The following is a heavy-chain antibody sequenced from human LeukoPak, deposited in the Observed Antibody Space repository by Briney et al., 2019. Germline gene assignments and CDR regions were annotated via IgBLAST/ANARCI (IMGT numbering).Heavy chain of an antibody. J-gene: IGHJ4*02. CDR1: GGSISSSSYY. Sequence: SETLSLTCTVSGGSISSSSYYWGWIRQPPGKGLEWIGSIYYSGSTYYNPSLMSRVTISVDTSKNQFSLKLSSVTAADTAVYYCARVPEWELPGYFDYWGQGTLVTVSS. CDR3: ARVPEWELPGYFDY. CDR2: IYYSGST. V-gene: IGHV4-39*07. D-gene: IGHD1-26*01.